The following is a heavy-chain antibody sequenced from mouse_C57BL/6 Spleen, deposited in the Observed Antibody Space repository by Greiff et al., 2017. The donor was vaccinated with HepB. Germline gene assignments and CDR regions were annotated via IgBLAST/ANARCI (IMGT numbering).Heavy chain of an antibody. CDR3: GPDYGWYFDV. CDR2: ISSGSSSI. J-gene: IGHJ1*03. D-gene: IGHD2-4*01. V-gene: IGHV5-17*01. CDR1: GFTFSDYG. Sequence: EVQLVESGGGLVKPGGSLKLSCAASGFTFSDYGMHWVRQAPEKGLEWVAYISSGSSSIYYADTVKGRFTISRDNATNTLFLQMTSLRSEDTAMYYCGPDYGWYFDVWGTGTTVNASS.